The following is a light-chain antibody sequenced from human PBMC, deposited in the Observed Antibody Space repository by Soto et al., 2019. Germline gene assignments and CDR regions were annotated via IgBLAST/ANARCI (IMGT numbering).Light chain of an antibody. CDR3: MQATPSWT. Sequence: DIVMTQTPLSSPVTLGQPASISCRSSQSVVHSDGNTYLSWLQQRPGQPPRLLIHQISNRFSGVPDRSSGSGAGTDFTLKISRVEAEDVGVYYCMQATPSWTFGQGTRVEIK. V-gene: IGKV2-24*01. CDR2: QIS. J-gene: IGKJ1*01. CDR1: QSVVHSDGNTY.